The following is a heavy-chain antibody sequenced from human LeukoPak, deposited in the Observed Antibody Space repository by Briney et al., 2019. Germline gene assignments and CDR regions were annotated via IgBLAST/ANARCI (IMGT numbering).Heavy chain of an antibody. Sequence: GGSLRLSCSASGFTFSNYGMSWVRQAPGKGLEYVSTITSNGGSTYYADSVKGRFTISRDNSRNTLYLQMSSPRAEDTAVYYCVPLYHGGVAYWGQGTLVTVSS. CDR3: VPLYHGGVAY. V-gene: IGHV3-64D*06. CDR1: GFTFSNYG. J-gene: IGHJ4*02. D-gene: IGHD3-16*02. CDR2: ITSNGGST.